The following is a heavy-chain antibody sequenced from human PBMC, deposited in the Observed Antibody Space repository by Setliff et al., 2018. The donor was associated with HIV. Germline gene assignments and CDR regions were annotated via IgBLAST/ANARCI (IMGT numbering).Heavy chain of an antibody. CDR3: AKNLFSSRWSPLDS. J-gene: IGHJ4*02. CDR2: IRYDESDK. D-gene: IGHD6-13*01. V-gene: IGHV3-30*02. Sequence: GESLKISCAASGFTFSNSGMHWVRQAPGKGLEWVTFIRYDESDKDYADSVKGRFTISRDNSKNTLYLQMNRLRSEDTAVYYCAKNLFSSRWSPLDSWGQGTLVTVSA. CDR1: GFTFSNSG.